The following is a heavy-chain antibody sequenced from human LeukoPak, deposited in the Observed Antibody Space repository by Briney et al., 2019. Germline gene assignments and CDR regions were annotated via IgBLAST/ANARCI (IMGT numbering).Heavy chain of an antibody. Sequence: GGSLRLSCAASGFTFSSYWMSWVRQAPGKGLEWVASVKEEVGAKDYVDSVKGRFTISRDNAKNSLYLQMNSLRAEDTAVYYCARSRSGWFYYFDYWGQGTLVTVSS. CDR1: GFTFSSYW. CDR2: VKEEVGAK. CDR3: ARSRSGWFYYFDY. J-gene: IGHJ4*02. V-gene: IGHV3-7*01. D-gene: IGHD6-19*01.